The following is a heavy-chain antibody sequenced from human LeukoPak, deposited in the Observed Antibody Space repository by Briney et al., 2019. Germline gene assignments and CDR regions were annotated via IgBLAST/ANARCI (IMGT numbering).Heavy chain of an antibody. D-gene: IGHD1-26*01. V-gene: IGHV3-13*04. CDR3: ARVGSNAFDI. J-gene: IGHJ3*02. Sequence: GGSLRLSCAAPGFTLSRYDMHWVRQATGKGLEWVSALGTAGDTYYPGSVKGRFTISRENAKNSLYLQMNSLRAGDTAVYYCARVGSNAFDIWGQGTMVTVSS. CDR2: LGTAGDT. CDR1: GFTLSRYD.